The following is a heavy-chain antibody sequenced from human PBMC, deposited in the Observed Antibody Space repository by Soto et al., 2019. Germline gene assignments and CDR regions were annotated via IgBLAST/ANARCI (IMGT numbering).Heavy chain of an antibody. D-gene: IGHD3-3*01. J-gene: IGHJ4*02. CDR2: IYWDDDK. V-gene: IGHV2-5*02. CDR3: AHSYVYYDFWSGLYARGAAYFDY. Sequence: QITLKESGPTLVKPTQTLTLTCTFSGFSLSTSGVGVGWIRQPPGKALEWLALIYWDDDKRYSPSLKSRLTITKDTSKNQVVLTMTNMDPVDTATYYCAHSYVYYDFWSGLYARGAAYFDYWGQGTLVTVSS. CDR1: GFSLSTSGVG.